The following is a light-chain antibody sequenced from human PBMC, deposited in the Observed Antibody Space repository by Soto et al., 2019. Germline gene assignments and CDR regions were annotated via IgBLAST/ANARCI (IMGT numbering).Light chain of an antibody. J-gene: IGLJ3*02. CDR3: CSYAGSWV. CDR2: EAN. Sequence: QSVLTQPASVSGSPGQSITISCTGTSSDVGIYNLVSWYQQHPGKAPRLMLYEANKRPSGVSNRFSGSKSANTASLTISGLQAEDEADYYCCSYAGSWVFGGGTKVTVL. CDR1: SSDVGIYNL. V-gene: IGLV2-23*01.